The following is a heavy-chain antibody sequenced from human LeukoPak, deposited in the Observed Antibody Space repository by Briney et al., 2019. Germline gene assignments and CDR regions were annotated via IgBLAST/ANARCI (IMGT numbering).Heavy chain of an antibody. J-gene: IGHJ5*02. D-gene: IGHD3-22*01. CDR3: ARHYYDSSGLGFDP. Sequence: PSETLSLTCTVSGGSISSSSYYWGWIRQPPGKGLEWIGSIYYSGSTYYNPSLKSRVTISVDTSKNQFSLKLSSVTAADTAVYYCARHYYDSSGLGFDPWGQGTLVTASS. CDR1: GGSISSSSYY. V-gene: IGHV4-39*01. CDR2: IYYSGST.